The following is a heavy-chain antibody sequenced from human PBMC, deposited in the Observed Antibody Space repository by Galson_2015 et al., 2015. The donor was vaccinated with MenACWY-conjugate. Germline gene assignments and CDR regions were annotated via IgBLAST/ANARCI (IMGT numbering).Heavy chain of an antibody. CDR1: GGTFSSYA. CDR2: IIPIFGTA. Sequence: SVKVSCKASGGTFSSYAISWVRQAPGHGLEWMGGIIPIFGTATYAQKFQGRVTITADESTSTAYMELSSLRSEDTAVYYCATTLTMVRGPGDYYYGMDVWGQGTTVTVSS. CDR3: ATTLTMVRGPGDYYYGMDV. V-gene: IGHV1-69*13. D-gene: IGHD3-10*01. J-gene: IGHJ6*02.